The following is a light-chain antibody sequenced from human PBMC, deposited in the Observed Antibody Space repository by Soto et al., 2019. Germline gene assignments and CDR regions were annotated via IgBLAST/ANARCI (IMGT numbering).Light chain of an antibody. CDR1: KSVSSY. V-gene: IGKV3-20*01. CDR2: GAS. J-gene: IGKJ1*01. CDR3: QQYGSSLA. Sequence: EIVLTQSPGTLSLSPGESATLSCRASKSVSSYLAWYQQKSGQAPRLLIDGASSRASGIPDRFSGSGSGTDFTLTISRVEPEDFAVYYCQQYGSSLAFGQGTKVDIK.